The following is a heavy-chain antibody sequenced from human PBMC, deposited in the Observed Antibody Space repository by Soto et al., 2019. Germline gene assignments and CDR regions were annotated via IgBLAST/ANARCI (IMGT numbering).Heavy chain of an antibody. CDR1: GYTFTSYA. J-gene: IGHJ5*02. D-gene: IGHD3-3*01. Sequence: ASVKVSCKASGYTFTSYAMHWVRQAPGQRLEWMGWINAGNGNTKYSQKFQGRVTITRDTSASTAYMDLSSLRSEDTAVYYCASEMTYYDFWSGYSSNWFDPWGQGTLVTVSS. CDR3: ASEMTYYDFWSGYSSNWFDP. V-gene: IGHV1-3*01. CDR2: INAGNGNT.